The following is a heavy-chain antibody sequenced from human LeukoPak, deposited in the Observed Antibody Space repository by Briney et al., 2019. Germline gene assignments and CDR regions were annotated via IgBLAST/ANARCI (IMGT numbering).Heavy chain of an antibody. D-gene: IGHD1-14*01. J-gene: IGHJ4*02. Sequence: GGSLRLSCAASGFTFSDYYMSWIRQAPGKGLEWVSYISSSGSAIYYADSVKGRFTISRDNAKNSLYLQMNSLRAEDTAVYYCARAHHPYYFDYWGQGTLVTVSS. CDR2: ISSSGSAI. CDR3: ARAHHPYYFDY. CDR1: GFTFSDYY. V-gene: IGHV3-11*01.